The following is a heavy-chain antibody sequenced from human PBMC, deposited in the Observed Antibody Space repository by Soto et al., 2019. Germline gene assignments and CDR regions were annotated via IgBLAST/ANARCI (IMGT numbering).Heavy chain of an antibody. CDR3: ARATQIRTRTMIVVVITTGGIDY. Sequence: QVQLVQSGAEVKKPGASVKVSCKASGYTFTGYYMHWVRQAPGQGLEWMGWINPISGGTNYAQKFQGRVTMTRDTSISTAYMELSRLRSDDTAVYYCARATQIRTRTMIVVVITTGGIDYWGQGTLVIVSS. CDR2: INPISGGT. V-gene: IGHV1-2*02. D-gene: IGHD3-22*01. J-gene: IGHJ4*02. CDR1: GYTFTGYY.